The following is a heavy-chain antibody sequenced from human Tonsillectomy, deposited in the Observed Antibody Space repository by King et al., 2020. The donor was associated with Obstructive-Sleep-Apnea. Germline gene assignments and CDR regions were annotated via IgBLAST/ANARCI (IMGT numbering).Heavy chain of an antibody. J-gene: IGHJ6*02. V-gene: IGHV3-30*02. Sequence: VQLVESGGRVVQPGGSLRLSCAASGFTFSSYGIHWVRQAPGKGLEWVTFIQNDGSKQYYTDSVKGRFTISRDNSKNTLFLQMNSLTREDTAVYYCSRSGNQGGAVVYGMDGWGLGTTVTVSS. CDR3: SRSGNQGGAVVYGMDG. CDR2: IQNDGSKQ. CDR1: GFTFSSYG. D-gene: IGHD3-16*01.